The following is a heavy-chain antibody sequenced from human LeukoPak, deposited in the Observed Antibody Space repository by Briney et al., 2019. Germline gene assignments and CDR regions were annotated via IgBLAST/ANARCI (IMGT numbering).Heavy chain of an antibody. Sequence: GASVKVSCKASGYTFTSFGISWVRQAPGQGLEWMGWISAYNGNTNYAQKLQGRVTMTTDTSTSTAYMELRSLRSDDTAVYYCANTQINSGSYYGSYYYYMDVWGKGTTVTVSS. CDR2: ISAYNGNT. D-gene: IGHD1-26*01. V-gene: IGHV1-18*01. J-gene: IGHJ6*03. CDR1: GYTFTSFG. CDR3: ANTQINSGSYYGSYYYYMDV.